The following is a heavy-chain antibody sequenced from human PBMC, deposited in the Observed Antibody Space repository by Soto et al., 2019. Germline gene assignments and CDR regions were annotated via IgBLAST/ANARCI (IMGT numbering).Heavy chain of an antibody. D-gene: IGHD4-17*01. Sequence: SETLSLTCTVSGGSISGGDYYWSWIRQPPGKGLEWIGYIYYSGSTYYNPSLKSRVTISVDTSKNQFSLKLSSVTAADTAVYYCARDLLLYGDPRGMDVWGQGTTVTVSS. CDR3: ARDLLLYGDPRGMDV. J-gene: IGHJ6*02. V-gene: IGHV4-30-4*01. CDR2: IYYSGST. CDR1: GGSISGGDYY.